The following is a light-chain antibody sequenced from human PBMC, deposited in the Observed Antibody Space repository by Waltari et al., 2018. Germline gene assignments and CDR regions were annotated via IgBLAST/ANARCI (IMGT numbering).Light chain of an antibody. J-gene: IGKJ1*01. Sequence: DIVMTQSPLSLPVTPGEPASISCRSSQSLLHRNGYNYLDWYLQKPGQPPQLLIYLVSSRASGVPDRFSGSGSGTDVTLHISRVEAEDVGVYYCMQSLQTPWTFGQGTKVEI. CDR3: MQSLQTPWT. CDR1: QSLLHRNGYNY. V-gene: IGKV2-28*01. CDR2: LVS.